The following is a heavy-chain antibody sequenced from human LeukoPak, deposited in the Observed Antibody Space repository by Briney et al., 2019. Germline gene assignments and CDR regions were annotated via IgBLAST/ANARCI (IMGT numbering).Heavy chain of an antibody. CDR1: GFTFSNYW. D-gene: IGHD2-2*01. CDR3: ARRVVVAAAPYYFDY. CDR2: ISTDGSQT. Sequence: GGSLRLSCEASGFTFSNYWMHWVRQAPGKGLMWVSQISTDGSQTFYADSVKGRFTISRDNAKNTLFLQMDSLRPEDTAVYYCARRVVVAAAPYYFDYWGQGTLVTVSS. V-gene: IGHV3-74*01. J-gene: IGHJ4*02.